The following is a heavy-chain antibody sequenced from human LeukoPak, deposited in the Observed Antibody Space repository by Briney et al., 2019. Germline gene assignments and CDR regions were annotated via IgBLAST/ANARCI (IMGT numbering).Heavy chain of an antibody. CDR3: AKVRGSYDILTGYFDY. J-gene: IGHJ4*02. CDR2: ISGSGGST. V-gene: IGHV3-23*01. D-gene: IGHD3-9*01. CDR1: GFTFSSYA. Sequence: GGSLRLSCAASGFTFSSYAMSWVRQAPGKGLEWVAAISGSGGSTYYADSVKGRFTISRDNSKNTLYLRMNSLRAEDTAVYYCAKVRGSYDILTGYFDYWGQGTLVTVSS.